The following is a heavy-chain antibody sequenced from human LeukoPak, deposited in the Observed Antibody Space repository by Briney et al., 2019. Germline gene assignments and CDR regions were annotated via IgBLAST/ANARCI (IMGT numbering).Heavy chain of an antibody. J-gene: IGHJ4*02. CDR1: GFTFSSYG. D-gene: IGHD5-18*01. CDR2: ISYDGSNK. V-gene: IGHV3-30*18. CDR3: AKEGRDPGYSYGYSVLYFDY. Sequence: GRSLRLSCAASGFTFSSYGMHWVRQAPGKGLKWVAVISYDGSNKYYADSVKGRFTISRDNYKNTLYLQMNSLRAEDTAVYYCAKEGRDPGYSYGYSVLYFDYWGQGTLVTVSS.